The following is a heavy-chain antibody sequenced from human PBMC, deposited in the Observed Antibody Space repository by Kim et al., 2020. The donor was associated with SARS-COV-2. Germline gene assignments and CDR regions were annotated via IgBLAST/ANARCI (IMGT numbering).Heavy chain of an antibody. CDR2: ISWNSGSI. J-gene: IGHJ3*02. Sequence: GGSLRLSCAASGFTFGDYAMHWVRQAPGKGLEWVSGISWNSGSIGYVDSVKGRFTISRDNAKNSLYLQMNSLRPEDTALYYCAKGRGGWYGDAFDIWGQGTMVTVSS. V-gene: IGHV3-9*01. CDR3: AKGRGGWYGDAFDI. CDR1: GFTFGDYA. D-gene: IGHD6-19*01.